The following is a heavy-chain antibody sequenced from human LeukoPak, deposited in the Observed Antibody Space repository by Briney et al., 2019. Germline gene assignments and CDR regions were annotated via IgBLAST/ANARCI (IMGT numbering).Heavy chain of an antibody. D-gene: IGHD1-26*01. V-gene: IGHV3-21*01. CDR2: TSSSSSYI. CDR3: ARARKYSGSYFINP. CDR1: GFTFSSYS. Sequence: PGGSLRLSCAASGFTFSSYSMNWVRQAPGKGLEWVSSTSSSSSYIYYADSVKGRFTISRDNAKNSLYLQMNSLRAEDTAVYYCARARKYSGSYFINPWGQGTLVTVSS. J-gene: IGHJ5*02.